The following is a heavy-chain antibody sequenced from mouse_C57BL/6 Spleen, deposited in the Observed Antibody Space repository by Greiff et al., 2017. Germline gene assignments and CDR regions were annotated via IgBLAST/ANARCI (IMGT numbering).Heavy chain of an antibody. V-gene: IGHV14-1*01. CDR2: IDPEDGDT. J-gene: IGHJ1*03. Sequence: EVQLQQSGAELVRPGASVKLSCTASGFNINDYYMHWVKQRPEKGLEWIGRIDPEDGDTEYAPKFQGKATMTADTSSNTAFLQLSSLSSEDTAVYYCTTVYYYGSCDGWYFDVWGTGTTVTVSS. CDR1: GFNINDYY. CDR3: TTVYYYGSCDGWYFDV. D-gene: IGHD1-1*01.